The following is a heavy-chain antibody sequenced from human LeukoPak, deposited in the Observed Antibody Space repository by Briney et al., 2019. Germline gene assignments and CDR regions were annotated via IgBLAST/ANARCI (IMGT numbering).Heavy chain of an antibody. CDR2: IKSKTDGGTT. J-gene: IGHJ6*03. CDR1: GFTFSNAW. D-gene: IGHD6-25*01. V-gene: IGHV3-15*01. CDR3: TTDPNPAASYYYYYMDV. Sequence: PGGSLRLSCAASGFTFSNAWMSWVRQAPGKGLEWVGRIKSKTDGGTTDYAAPVKGRFTISRDDSKNTLYLQMNSLKTEDTAVYYCTTDPNPAASYYYYYMDVWGKGTTVTVSS.